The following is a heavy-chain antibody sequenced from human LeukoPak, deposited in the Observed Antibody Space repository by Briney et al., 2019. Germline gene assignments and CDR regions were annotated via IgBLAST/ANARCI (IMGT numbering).Heavy chain of an antibody. CDR3: ARVEAQWLVQPYFDY. J-gene: IGHJ4*02. D-gene: IGHD6-19*01. CDR2: IWYDGSNK. CDR1: GFTFSTYA. Sequence: GGSLRLSCAASGFTFSTYAMHWVRQAPGKGLEGVAVIWYDGSNKNYVDSVKGRFTISRDNAKNTLYLQMNSLRAEDTAVYYCARVEAQWLVQPYFDYWGQGTLLTVSS. V-gene: IGHV3-33*01.